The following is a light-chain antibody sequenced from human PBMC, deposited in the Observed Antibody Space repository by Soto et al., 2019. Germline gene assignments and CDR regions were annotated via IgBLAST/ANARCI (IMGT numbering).Light chain of an antibody. CDR3: TSWTTSSTMI. CDR1: SSDIGAYNF. V-gene: IGLV2-14*03. Sequence: QSALTQPASVSGSPGQSITISCTGTSSDIGAYNFVSWYQQHPGKAPKRTLYDVNIRPSGVSNRFSGSKSGNTASLTISGLQAEDEAEYSCTSWTTSSTMIFGGGTQLSVL. CDR2: DVN. J-gene: IGLJ2*01.